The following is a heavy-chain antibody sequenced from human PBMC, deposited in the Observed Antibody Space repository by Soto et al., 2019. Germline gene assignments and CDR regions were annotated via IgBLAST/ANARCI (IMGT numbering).Heavy chain of an antibody. J-gene: IGHJ4*02. Sequence: ASVKVSCKASGYTFSDYYIHWVGQAPGQGLEWMGWINPNHGGTNYAQRFQGRVTITRDTLANTAYMELSSLRSEDTAVYYCARGQSSGWTALDYWGQGALVTVSS. D-gene: IGHD6-25*01. CDR2: INPNHGGT. CDR1: GYTFSDYY. V-gene: IGHV1-2*02. CDR3: ARGQSSGWTALDY.